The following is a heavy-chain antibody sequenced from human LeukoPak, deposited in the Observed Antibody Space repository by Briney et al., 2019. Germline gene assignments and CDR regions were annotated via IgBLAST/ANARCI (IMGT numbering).Heavy chain of an antibody. Sequence: GGSLRLSCAASGFTFSSYWMHWVRQAPGRGLVWVSRVNGDGSRTSNADSVKGRFTISRDNAKNTLYLQMNSLRAEDTAVYYCARDLDGSGNYHWFDPWGQGTLVTVSS. V-gene: IGHV3-74*01. J-gene: IGHJ5*02. D-gene: IGHD3-10*01. CDR2: VNGDGSRT. CDR1: GFTFSSYW. CDR3: ARDLDGSGNYHWFDP.